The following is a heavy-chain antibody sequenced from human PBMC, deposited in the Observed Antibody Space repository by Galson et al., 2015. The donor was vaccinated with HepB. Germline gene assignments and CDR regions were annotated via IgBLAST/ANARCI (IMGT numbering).Heavy chain of an antibody. CDR1: GFTFGDYA. V-gene: IGHV3-49*04. CDR3: TRDGFRKMVRGVDY. J-gene: IGHJ4*02. Sequence: SLRLSCAASGFTFGDYAMSWVRQAPGKGLEWVGFIRSKAYGGTTEYAASVKGRFTISRDDSKSIAYLQMNSLKTEDTAVYYCTRDGFRKMVRGVDYWGQGTLDTVSS. D-gene: IGHD3-10*01. CDR2: IRSKAYGGTT.